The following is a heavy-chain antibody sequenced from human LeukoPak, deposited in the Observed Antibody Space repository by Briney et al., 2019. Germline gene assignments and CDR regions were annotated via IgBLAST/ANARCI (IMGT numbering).Heavy chain of an antibody. V-gene: IGHV4-59*02. CDR2: IHSSETA. CDR1: GGSVSNYY. J-gene: IGHJ5*02. CDR3: VRGRDGYDP. Sequence: SETLSLTCTVSGGSVSNYYWSWLRQPPGKGLEWIGYIHSSETARYNSSLKSRVTISVDIYRNQFSLRLTSVTAADTAVYYCVRGRDGYDPWGQGTLVTVSS. D-gene: IGHD5-24*01.